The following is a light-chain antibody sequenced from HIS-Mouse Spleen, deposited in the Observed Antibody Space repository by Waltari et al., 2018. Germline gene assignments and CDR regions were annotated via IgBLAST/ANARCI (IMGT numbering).Light chain of an antibody. J-gene: IGLJ3*02. CDR1: SVNVGSNY. Sequence: SVLPQPPSASRTPAQTVTISCSGSSVNVGSNYVYWYQQPPGTAPKLLIYGNSQRPSGVPDRFSGSKSGNSASLAISGLRAEDEADYYCAACDDSRSGLVFGGGTKLTVL. V-gene: IGLV1-47*01. CDR2: GNS. CDR3: AACDDSRSGLV.